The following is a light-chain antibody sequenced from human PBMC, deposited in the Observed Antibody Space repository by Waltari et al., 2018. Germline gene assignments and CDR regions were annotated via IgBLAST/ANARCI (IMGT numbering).Light chain of an antibody. CDR3: QTWGTGTVV. CDR2: VNSDGTH. J-gene: IGLJ2*01. V-gene: IGLV4-69*01. Sequence: QLVLTQSPSASASLGASVKLTCTLSSGHSTYTIAWHQQQPEKGPRYLMRVNSDGTHSKGDGMPDRFSGSTSGGERHLTISSLQSEDEADYYCQTWGTGTVVFGGGTKLTVL. CDR1: SGHSTYT.